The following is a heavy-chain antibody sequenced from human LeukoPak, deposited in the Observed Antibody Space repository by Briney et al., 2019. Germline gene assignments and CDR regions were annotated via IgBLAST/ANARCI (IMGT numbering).Heavy chain of an antibody. J-gene: IGHJ4*02. CDR2: ISAYNGNT. CDR3: ARGSPPRRNYDSSGYYSYYFDY. CDR1: GYSFTSYW. V-gene: IGHV1-18*04. D-gene: IGHD3-22*01. Sequence: GESLKISCKGSGYSFTSYWISWVRQAPGQGLEWMGWISAYNGNTKYAQKFQGRVTMTTDTSTSTAYMELRSLRSDDTAVYYCARGSPPRRNYDSSGYYSYYFDYWGQGTLVTVSS.